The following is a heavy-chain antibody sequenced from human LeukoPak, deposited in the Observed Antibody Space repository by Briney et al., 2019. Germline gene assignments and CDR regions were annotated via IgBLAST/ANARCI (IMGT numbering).Heavy chain of an antibody. Sequence: KASETLSLTCTVSGGSISSYYWSWIRQPPGKGLEWIGYISYSGSTNFNPSLESRVTISVDTSKNQFSLKLSSVTAADTAVYYCAREGTAGTNLNWFDPWGQGTLVTVSS. V-gene: IGHV4-59*01. CDR2: ISYSGST. D-gene: IGHD1-1*01. CDR1: GGSISSYY. J-gene: IGHJ5*02. CDR3: AREGTAGTNLNWFDP.